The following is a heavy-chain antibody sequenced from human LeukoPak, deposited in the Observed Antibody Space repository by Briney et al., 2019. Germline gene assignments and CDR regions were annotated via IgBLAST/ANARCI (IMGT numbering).Heavy chain of an antibody. D-gene: IGHD4-23*01. CDR1: GFTFSSHT. J-gene: IGHJ4*02. CDR3: AKFPRWPLRFFEN. V-gene: IGHV3-23*01. Sequence: GGSLRLSCAASGFTFSSHTMTWVRQAAGKGLEWVSTITSNSGSIDYAGSVKGRFTISRDNSKNTLYLQMNSLRAEDTAVYYCAKFPRWPLRFFENWGQGTLVTVSS. CDR2: ITSNSGSI.